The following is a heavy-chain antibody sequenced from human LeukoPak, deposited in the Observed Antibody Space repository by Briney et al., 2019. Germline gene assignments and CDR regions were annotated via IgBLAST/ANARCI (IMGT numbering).Heavy chain of an antibody. CDR1: GGSFSGYY. CDR3: ARGSTGYYDFWSGYFRFDY. Sequence: SETLSLTCAVYGGSFSGYYWSWIRQPPGKGLEWIGEINHSGSTNYNPSLKSRVTISVDTPKNQFSLKLSSVTAADTAVYYCARGSTGYYDFWSGYFRFDYWGQGTLVTVSS. J-gene: IGHJ4*02. CDR2: INHSGST. D-gene: IGHD3-3*01. V-gene: IGHV4-34*01.